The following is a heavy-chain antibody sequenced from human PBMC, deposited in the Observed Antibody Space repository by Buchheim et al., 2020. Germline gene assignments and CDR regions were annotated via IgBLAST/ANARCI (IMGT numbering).Heavy chain of an antibody. CDR2: IYSGGRT. J-gene: IGHJ6*02. Sequence: HLQGSGPGLVRPSETLSLTCTVSGASINSGGYYWDWVRQPPGKGLEWVGHIYSGGRTYFNPSLKSRVTISFDASNNQLPLMLTSVTAADTGTYYCARGSYQTGWRGFSYYSMDVWGQGT. V-gene: IGHV4-39*06. CDR3: ARGSYQTGWRGFSYYSMDV. D-gene: IGHD6-19*01. CDR1: GASINSGGYY.